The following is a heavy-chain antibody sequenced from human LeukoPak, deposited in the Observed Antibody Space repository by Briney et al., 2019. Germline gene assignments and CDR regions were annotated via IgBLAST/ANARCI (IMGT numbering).Heavy chain of an antibody. Sequence: HSGGSLRLSCAASGFTFSSYAMSWVRQAPGKGLEWVSTISGSGGNTYHADSVRGRFTISRDNSKNTLYLQMNSLRAEDTAIYYCAKVSWANYFDYWGQGTLVTVSS. CDR3: AKVSWANYFDY. CDR2: ISGSGGNT. V-gene: IGHV3-23*01. D-gene: IGHD6-13*01. CDR1: GFTFSSYA. J-gene: IGHJ4*02.